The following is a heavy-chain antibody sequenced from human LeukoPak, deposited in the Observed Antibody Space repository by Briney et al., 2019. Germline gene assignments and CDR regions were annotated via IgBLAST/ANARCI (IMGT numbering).Heavy chain of an antibody. CDR1: GFTFSSYA. J-gene: IGHJ4*02. V-gene: IGHV3-23*01. CDR2: ISGSGGST. D-gene: IGHD6-6*01. Sequence: GGSLRLSCAASGFTFSSYAMSWVRQAPGKGLEWVSTISGSGGSTYYADSVKGRFTISRDNSKNTLYLQMNSLRAEDAAVYYCAKVRSYTSSSALVYWGQGTLVTVSS. CDR3: AKVRSYTSSSALVY.